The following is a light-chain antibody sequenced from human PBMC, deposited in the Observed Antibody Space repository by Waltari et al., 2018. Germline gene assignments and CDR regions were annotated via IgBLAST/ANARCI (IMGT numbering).Light chain of an antibody. CDR1: HSNIGNNP. J-gene: IGLJ3*02. CDR2: RNN. CDR3: GGWDDSLNGWV. V-gene: IGLV1-47*01. Sequence: QSVMTQPPSASGTPGQRVPIPCSGSHSNIGNNPVSWYQQLPGAAPKLLIYRNNQRPSGVPDRFSVSKSGTSASLAISGLRSEDEGDYYCGGWDDSLNGWVFGGGTKLTVL.